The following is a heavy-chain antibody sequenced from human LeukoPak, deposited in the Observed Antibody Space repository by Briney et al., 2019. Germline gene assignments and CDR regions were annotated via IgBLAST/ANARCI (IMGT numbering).Heavy chain of an antibody. CDR1: GFTFSIYS. CDR3: ARERRGIDYYYDSSGYQN. D-gene: IGHD3-22*01. V-gene: IGHV3-21*01. CDR2: ISSSSSYI. J-gene: IGHJ4*02. Sequence: GGSLRLSCAASGFTFSIYSMNWVRQAPGKGLEWVSSISSSSSYIYYADSVKGRFTISRDNAKNSLYLQMNSLRAEDTAVYYCARERRGIDYYYDSSGYQNWGQGTLVTVSS.